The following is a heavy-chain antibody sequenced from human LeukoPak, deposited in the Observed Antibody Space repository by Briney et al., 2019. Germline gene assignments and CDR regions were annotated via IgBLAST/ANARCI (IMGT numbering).Heavy chain of an antibody. CDR1: GFNFGDVW. CDR2: IKSKADGETT. V-gene: IGHV3-15*01. D-gene: IGHD4-17*01. CDR3: SRIRPFGDFNLAY. J-gene: IGHJ4*02. Sequence: PGRSLRLSCAASGFNFGDVWMSWVRQAPGKGLEWVGRIKSKADGETTDYAAPVKGRFTMSRDDSKDTLYLQMNGLKSEDTAVYYCSRIRPFGDFNLAYWGQGTLVTVSS.